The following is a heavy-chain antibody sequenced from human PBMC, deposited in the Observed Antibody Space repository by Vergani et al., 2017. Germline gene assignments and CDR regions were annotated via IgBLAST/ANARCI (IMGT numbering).Heavy chain of an antibody. V-gene: IGHV4-59*08. CDR3: ARHAGYCSGGSCYSFDY. Sequence: QVQLQESGPGLVKPSETLSLTCTVSGGSISSYYWSWIRQPPGKGLEWIGYIYYSGSTYYNPSLKSRVTISVDTSKNQFSLKLSSVTAADTAVYYCARHAGYCSGGSCYSFDYWGQGTLVTVSS. J-gene: IGHJ4*02. D-gene: IGHD2-15*01. CDR2: IYYSGST. CDR1: GGSISSYY.